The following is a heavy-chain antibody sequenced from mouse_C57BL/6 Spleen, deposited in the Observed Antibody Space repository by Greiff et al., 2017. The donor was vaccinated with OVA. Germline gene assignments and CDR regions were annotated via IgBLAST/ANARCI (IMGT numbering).Heavy chain of an antibody. V-gene: IGHV1-15*01. J-gene: IGHJ4*01. D-gene: IGHD1-1*01. CDR2: IDPETGGT. Sequence: QVQLQQSGAELVRPGASVTLSCKASGYTFTDYEMHWVKQTPVHGLEWIGAIDPETGGTAYNQKFKGKAILTADKSSSTAYMELRSLTSEDSAVYYCTRCLDYGSSYAMDYWGQGTSVTVSS. CDR3: TRCLDYGSSYAMDY. CDR1: GYTFTDYE.